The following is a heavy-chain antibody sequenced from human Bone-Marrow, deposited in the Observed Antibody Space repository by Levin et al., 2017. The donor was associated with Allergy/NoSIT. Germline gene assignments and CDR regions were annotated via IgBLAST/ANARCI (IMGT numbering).Heavy chain of an antibody. CDR2: IYPSGNA. CDR1: GGSIRRAGSS. Sequence: SQTLSLTCAFSGGSIRRAGSSWPWIRQPPGKGLEWVGNIYPSGNAYYNPSLKSRVTISIDRSKNRFSLRLRSVTAADTAVYFCARYSGSGASAYFFDYWGQGTLVTVSS. CDR3: ARYSGSGASAYFFDY. D-gene: IGHD3-10*01. J-gene: IGHJ4*02. V-gene: IGHV4-30-2*01.